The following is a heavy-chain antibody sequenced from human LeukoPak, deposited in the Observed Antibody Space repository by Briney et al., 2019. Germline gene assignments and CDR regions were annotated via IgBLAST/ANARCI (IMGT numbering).Heavy chain of an antibody. CDR1: GFTYSSYG. J-gene: IGHJ4*02. V-gene: IGHV3-30*18. Sequence: GGSLRLSCAASGFTYSSYGMHWVRQAPGKGLEWVAVISYDGSNKYYADSVKGRFTISRDNSKNTLYLQMNSLRAEDTAVYYCAKLVGEGFDYWGQGTLVTVSS. CDR2: ISYDGSNK. D-gene: IGHD3-10*01. CDR3: AKLVGEGFDY.